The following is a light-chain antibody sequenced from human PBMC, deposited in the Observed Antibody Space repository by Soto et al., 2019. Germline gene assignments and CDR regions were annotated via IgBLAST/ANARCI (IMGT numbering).Light chain of an antibody. CDR3: CSHAGSYWVV. V-gene: IGLV2-11*01. CDR2: DVS. J-gene: IGLJ2*01. CDR1: SSDVGGYNY. Sequence: QSALTQPRSVSGSPGQSVTISCTGTSSDVGGYNYVSWYQQHPGKAPKLMIYDVSKRPSGVPDRFSGSKSGNTASLTISGLQAEDEADYYCCSHAGSYWVVFGGGTKLTVL.